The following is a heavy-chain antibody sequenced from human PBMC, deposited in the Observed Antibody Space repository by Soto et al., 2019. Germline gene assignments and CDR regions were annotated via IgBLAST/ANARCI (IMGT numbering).Heavy chain of an antibody. CDR1: GFTFSSCS. V-gene: IGHV3-21*01. J-gene: IGHJ4*02. CDR3: ARGTNYYDSSVYYGY. CDR2: ISSSSTYI. Sequence: GGSLRLSCAASGFTFSSCSMNWVRQAPGKGLQWVSSISSSSTYIYYADSVKGRFTISRDNAKNSLYLQMNSLRAEDTAVYYCARGTNYYDSSVYYGYWGQGTLVTVSS. D-gene: IGHD3-22*01.